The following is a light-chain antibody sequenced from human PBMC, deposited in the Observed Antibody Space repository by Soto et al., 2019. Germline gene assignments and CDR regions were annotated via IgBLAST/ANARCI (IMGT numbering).Light chain of an antibody. CDR3: CSFTTTSTHV. CDR1: SSDIGAYDY. J-gene: IGLJ1*01. CDR2: EVN. V-gene: IGLV2-14*01. Sequence: QSVLTQPASLSGSPGQSITISCTGTSSDIGAYDYVSWFQQHTGKATKLMISEVNNRPSGVSNRFSGFQSGKTAYLTIYGRQGEDEAEYLCCSFTTTSTHVFGTGTKGTV.